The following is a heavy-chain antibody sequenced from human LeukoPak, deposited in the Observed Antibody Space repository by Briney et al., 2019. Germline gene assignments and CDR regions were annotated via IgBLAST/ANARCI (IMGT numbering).Heavy chain of an antibody. V-gene: IGHV4-38-2*02. CDR2: MFHTGNS. D-gene: IGHD1-7*01. CDR1: GYSIDNGYY. CDR3: AREWNYYAFEI. J-gene: IGHJ3*02. Sequence: SETLSLTCTVFGYSIDNGYYWGWIRQAPGKGLEWIGSMFHTGNSYYNPSLKRRVTIAIDTSKNQFSLKLSSVTAADTAVYYCAREWNYYAFEIWGQGTMVSVSS.